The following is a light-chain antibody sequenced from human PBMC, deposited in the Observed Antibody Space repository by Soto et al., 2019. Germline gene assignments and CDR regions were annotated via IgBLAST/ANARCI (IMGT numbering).Light chain of an antibody. V-gene: IGKV3-20*01. J-gene: IGKJ1*01. Sequence: ELVLTQSPGTLSLSPGERATLSCGASQSVDSTFLAWYQQKPGQAPRLLIYDTSVRATGVPGRFSGSGSGTDFTLTISRLEPEDFAVYYCQYYGTSPQAFGQGTKVDIK. CDR2: DTS. CDR1: QSVDSTF. CDR3: QYYGTSPQA.